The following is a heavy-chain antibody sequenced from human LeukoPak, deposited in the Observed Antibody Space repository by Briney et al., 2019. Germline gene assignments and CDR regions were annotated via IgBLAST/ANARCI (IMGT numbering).Heavy chain of an antibody. CDR3: ASSGSYRFDY. Sequence: GRSLRLSCAASGFLVNDYGMHWVRQAPGKGPEWVAAMRFDGNTKYYVDSVKGRFTISRDTSKNTLFLQMNSLRDEDTATYYCASSGSYRFDYWGQGTLVTVSS. CDR1: GFLVNDYG. CDR2: MRFDGNTK. D-gene: IGHD1-26*01. V-gene: IGHV3-33*01. J-gene: IGHJ4*02.